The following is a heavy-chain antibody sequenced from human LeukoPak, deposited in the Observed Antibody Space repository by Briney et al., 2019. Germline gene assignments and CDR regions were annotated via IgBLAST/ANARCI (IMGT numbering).Heavy chain of an antibody. D-gene: IGHD3-10*01. CDR3: ATYDLGYGSHYFDY. Sequence: ASVKVSCKVSGYTLTELSMHWVRQAPGKGLEWMGGFDPEDGETIYAQKFQGRVTMTGDTSTDTAYMELSSLRSEDTAVCYCATYDLGYGSHYFDYWGQGTLVTVSS. V-gene: IGHV1-24*01. J-gene: IGHJ4*02. CDR1: GYTLTELS. CDR2: FDPEDGET.